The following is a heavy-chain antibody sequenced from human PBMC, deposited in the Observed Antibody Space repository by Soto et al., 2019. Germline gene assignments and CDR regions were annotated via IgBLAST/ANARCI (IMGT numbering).Heavy chain of an antibody. V-gene: IGHV3-30*03. CDR1: GFTFSDYA. CDR3: ATGGRQWLVTSDLDY. D-gene: IGHD6-19*01. CDR2: VSHDGRNT. J-gene: IGHJ4*02. Sequence: VQLVESGGGVVQPGRSLRLSCAASGFTFSDYAMHWVRQAPGKGLEWVAVVSHDGRNTHYADSVKGRFTISRDSSKNTVSLEMNSLRAEDTAVYYCATGGRQWLVTSDLDYWGQGALVTVSS.